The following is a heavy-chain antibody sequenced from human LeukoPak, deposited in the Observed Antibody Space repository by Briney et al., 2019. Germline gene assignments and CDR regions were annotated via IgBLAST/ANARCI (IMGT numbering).Heavy chain of an antibody. CDR3: ASGQQLGY. Sequence: GGSLRLSCAASGLTFSNEWMSWGRQVPGKGLEWVANIKQDGSEKYYVDSVKGRFTISRDNAKNSLYLQMNSLRAEDTAVYYCASGQQLGYWGQGTLVTVSS. D-gene: IGHD6-6*01. J-gene: IGHJ4*02. CDR2: IKQDGSEK. V-gene: IGHV3-7*01. CDR1: GLTFSNEW.